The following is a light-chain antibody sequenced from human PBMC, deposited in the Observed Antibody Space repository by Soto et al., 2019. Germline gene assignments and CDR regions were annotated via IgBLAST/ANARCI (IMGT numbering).Light chain of an antibody. CDR3: QQRRNWPFT. J-gene: IGKJ3*01. V-gene: IGKV1-5*03. Sequence: DIQMTQSPSTLSGSVGDRVTITCRASQTISSWLAWYQQKPGKAPKFLIYKASSLEGGVPSRFSGSGSGTDFTLTISSLEPEDCAIYFCQQRRNWPFTFGPGTKVDIK. CDR2: KAS. CDR1: QTISSW.